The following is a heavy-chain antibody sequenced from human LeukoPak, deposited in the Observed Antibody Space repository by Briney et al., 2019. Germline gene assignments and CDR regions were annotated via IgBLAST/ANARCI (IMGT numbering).Heavy chain of an antibody. CDR2: INPNSGGT. J-gene: IGHJ4*02. CDR3: ARGPSREATMTTVTTFDY. Sequence: ASVKVSCKASGYTFTGYYMHWVRQAPGQGLEWMGWINPNSGGTNYAQKFQGRVTMTRDTSISTAYMELSRLRSDDTAVYYCARGPSREATMTTVTTFDYWGQGTLVTVSS. CDR1: GYTFTGYY. D-gene: IGHD4-11*01. V-gene: IGHV1-2*02.